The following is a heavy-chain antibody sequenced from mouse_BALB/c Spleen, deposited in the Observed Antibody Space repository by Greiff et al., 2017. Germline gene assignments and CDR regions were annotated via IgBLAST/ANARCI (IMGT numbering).Heavy chain of an antibody. CDR3: ARHYGYDPWFAY. CDR1: GFSLSSSS. V-gene: IGHV2-6-4*01. D-gene: IGHD2-2*01. CDR2: RWGGGST. J-gene: IGHJ3*01. Sequence: VKLMESGPGLVAPSQTLSITCTVPGFSLSSSSVHWVRQPPGKGLEWLGMRWGGGSTDYNSALKSRLGISKDKAKSQVFLKMNSLQTDDTAMYCFARHYGYDPWFAYWGQGTLVTVSA.